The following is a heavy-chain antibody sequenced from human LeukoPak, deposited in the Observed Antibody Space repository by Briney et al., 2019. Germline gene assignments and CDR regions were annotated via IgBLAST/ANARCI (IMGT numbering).Heavy chain of an antibody. Sequence: ASVRVSCKASGYTFTGYYMHWVRQAPGQGLQWMGWINPTSGGTNYAQKFQGRVTMTRDTSISTAYMEQSRLRSDDLAVYYCARALSYYYDSSGYYSFDYWGQGTLVTVSS. CDR3: ARALSYYYDSSGYYSFDY. CDR2: INPTSGGT. V-gene: IGHV1-2*02. CDR1: GYTFTGYY. J-gene: IGHJ4*02. D-gene: IGHD3-22*01.